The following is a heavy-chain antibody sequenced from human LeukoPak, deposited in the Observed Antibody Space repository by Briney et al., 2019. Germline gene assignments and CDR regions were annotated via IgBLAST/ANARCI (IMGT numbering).Heavy chain of an antibody. Sequence: ASDKVSCKPSGGTFSSYSIRWVRQAPRQGREGTGGIIPIFGTANYAQKFQGRVTITTDESTSTAYMELSSLRSEDTAVYYCAVDGTTVVTPFDYWGQGTLVTVSS. CDR2: IIPIFGTA. J-gene: IGHJ4*02. V-gene: IGHV1-69*05. CDR3: AVDGTTVVTPFDY. CDR1: GGTFSSYS. D-gene: IGHD4-23*01.